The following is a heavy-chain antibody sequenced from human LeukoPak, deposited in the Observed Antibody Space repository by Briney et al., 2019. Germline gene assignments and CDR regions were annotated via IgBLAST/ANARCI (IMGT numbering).Heavy chain of an antibody. CDR2: IYGSGNT. CDR3: ATKLPTDPHYFDY. D-gene: IGHD4-11*01. CDR1: SGAISTSHW. J-gene: IGHJ4*02. Sequence: SETLSLTCTVSSGAISTSHWLSWVRQPPGKGLEWIGEIYGSGNTNYNPSLKSRVTMSVDKTRIHLSLKLHSVTAADTAVYYCATKLPTDPHYFDYWGQGILVTVSS. V-gene: IGHV4-4*02.